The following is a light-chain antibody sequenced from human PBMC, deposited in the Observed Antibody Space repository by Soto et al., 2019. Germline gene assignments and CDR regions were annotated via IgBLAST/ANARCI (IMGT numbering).Light chain of an antibody. CDR1: QNIKRY. V-gene: IGKV1-39*01. J-gene: IGKJ1*01. CDR3: QQSYSSPQP. Sequence: DIQMTQSPSSLSASIGDRVTITCRTSQNIKRYLNWYQQEPGKAPKLLIYAASILQSGVTSRFTGSGSGTDFNLAINSLQPEDFTPDYCQQSYSSPQPFGQGTKVEIK. CDR2: AAS.